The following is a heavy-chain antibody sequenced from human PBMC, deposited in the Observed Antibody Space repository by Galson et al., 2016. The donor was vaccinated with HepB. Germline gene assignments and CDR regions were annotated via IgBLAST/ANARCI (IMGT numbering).Heavy chain of an antibody. J-gene: IGHJ4*02. CDR2: IYHSGST. V-gene: IGHV4-4*02. CDR1: GGSISSDSW. CDR3: ARRPPHCSSTSCSFDF. D-gene: IGHD2-2*01. Sequence: SETLSLTCAVSGGSISSDSWWGWVRQPPGKGLEWIGEIYHSGSTNYKPSLRSRVTMSLDRSKNQFSLKLTSVTAADPAVYYCARRPPHCSSTSCSFDFWGQGTLVTVSS.